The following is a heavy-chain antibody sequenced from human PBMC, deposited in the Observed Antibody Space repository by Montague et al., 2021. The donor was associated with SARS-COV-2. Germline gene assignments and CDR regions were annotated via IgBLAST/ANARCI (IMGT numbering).Heavy chain of an antibody. Sequence: SETLSLTCSVSGXSISSYYWSWIRQSSGKGLEWIGYIFHSGITDYNPSLKSRVTISVDMSKNQFSLQLNSVTAADSAVYYCSRTEYNWNDWFDPWGQGTLVTVSS. CDR3: SRTEYNWNDWFDP. J-gene: IGHJ5*02. V-gene: IGHV4-59*13. CDR1: GXSISSYY. D-gene: IGHD1-20*01. CDR2: IFHSGIT.